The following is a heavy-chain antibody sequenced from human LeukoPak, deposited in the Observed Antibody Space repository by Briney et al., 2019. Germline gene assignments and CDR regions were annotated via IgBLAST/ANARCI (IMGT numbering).Heavy chain of an antibody. Sequence: WGSLRLSCAASGFTFSSYGMHWVRQAPGKGLEWVAVISYDGSNKYYADSVKGRFTISRDNSKNTLYLQMNSLRAEDTAVYYCAKARYDFWSGYYGYYYYGMDVWGQGTTVTVSS. J-gene: IGHJ6*02. D-gene: IGHD3-3*01. CDR2: ISYDGSNK. V-gene: IGHV3-30*18. CDR3: AKARYDFWSGYYGYYYYGMDV. CDR1: GFTFSSYG.